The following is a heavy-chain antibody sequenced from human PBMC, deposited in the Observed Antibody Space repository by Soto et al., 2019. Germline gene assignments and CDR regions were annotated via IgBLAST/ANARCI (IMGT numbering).Heavy chain of an antibody. Sequence: QVQLQQWGAGLLKPSETLSLTCAVYGGSFSGCYWSWIRQPPGRGLEGIGEINHSGRTNYNPALKSRVTISVDTSKNQFSLKLRYVTAADTAVYYWAREPVGYSSSWYVDYYFDYWGQGTLVTVSS. CDR2: INHSGRT. CDR1: GGSFSGCY. V-gene: IGHV4-34*01. J-gene: IGHJ4*02. CDR3: AREPVGYSSSWYVDYYFDY. D-gene: IGHD6-13*01.